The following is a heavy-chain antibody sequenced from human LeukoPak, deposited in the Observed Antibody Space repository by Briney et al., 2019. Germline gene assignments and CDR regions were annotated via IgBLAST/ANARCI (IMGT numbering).Heavy chain of an antibody. J-gene: IGHJ6*02. CDR3: ARAGALDSQQDV. CDR1: GYTFTGYY. V-gene: IGHV1-2*02. CDR2: INPNSGGT. Sequence: ASVKVSCKASGYTFTGYYMHWVRQAPGQGLEWMGWINPNSGGTNYAQKFQGRVTMTRDTSISTAYMELSRLRSDNTAVYYCARAGALDSQQDVWGQGTTVTVSS. D-gene: IGHD3-9*01.